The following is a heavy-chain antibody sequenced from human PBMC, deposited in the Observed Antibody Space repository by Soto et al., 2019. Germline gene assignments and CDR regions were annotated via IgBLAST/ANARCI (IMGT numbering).Heavy chain of an antibody. V-gene: IGHV3-74*01. Sequence: GGSLRLSCAASGFTFSSYWMHWVRQAPGKGLVWVSRINSDGSSTSYADSVKGRFTISRDNAKNTLYLQMNSLRAEDTAVYYCARGRDYDFWSGRSRAFDIWGQGTMVTVSS. CDR2: INSDGSST. J-gene: IGHJ3*02. CDR3: ARGRDYDFWSGRSRAFDI. D-gene: IGHD3-3*01. CDR1: GFTFSSYW.